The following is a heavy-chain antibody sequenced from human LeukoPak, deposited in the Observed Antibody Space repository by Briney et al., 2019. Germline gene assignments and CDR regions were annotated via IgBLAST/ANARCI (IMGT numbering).Heavy chain of an antibody. J-gene: IGHJ4*02. D-gene: IGHD2-21*01. CDR3: ARARLAMSDVFDS. Sequence: SETLSLTCSVSGHSVSSYYWIWIRQPPGKGLEWIGYVYHSGSTNYNPSLNGRVTISLDTSKNQFSLKLTSVTAADTAVYYCARARLAMSDVFDSWGQGTLVTVSS. V-gene: IGHV4-59*02. CDR2: VYHSGST. CDR1: GHSVSSYY.